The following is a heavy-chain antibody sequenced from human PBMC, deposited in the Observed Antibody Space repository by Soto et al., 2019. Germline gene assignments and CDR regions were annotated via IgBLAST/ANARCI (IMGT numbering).Heavy chain of an antibody. V-gene: IGHV1-8*01. D-gene: IGHD3-10*01. CDR3: ARGRASGSYYLLDY. CDR1: GDTFTTYD. CDR2: INPNSGNI. J-gene: IGHJ4*02. Sequence: QVQLVQSGAEVRKPGASVKVCCKASGDTFTTYDINWVRQATGHGLEWMGWINPNSGNIGYAQRFQGRVTMTRDTAIRTAYMEVSSLRSDDTAVYYCARGRASGSYYLLDYWGQGTLVTVSS.